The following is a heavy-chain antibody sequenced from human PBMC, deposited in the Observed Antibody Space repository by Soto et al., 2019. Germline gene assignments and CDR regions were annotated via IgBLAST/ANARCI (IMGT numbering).Heavy chain of an antibody. CDR3: VRPNFGALTHFDF. CDR1: GYTFTNYW. V-gene: IGHV5-51*01. CDR2: IFPGDSDT. J-gene: IGHJ4*02. D-gene: IGHD3-16*01. Sequence: GESLKISCNAIGYTFTNYWICWVRQTPGKGLEWMGIIFPGDSDTRYNPSFEGQVTVSADESISTAYLQWNTLKASDTAMYYCVRPNFGALTHFDFWGQGTLVTVSS.